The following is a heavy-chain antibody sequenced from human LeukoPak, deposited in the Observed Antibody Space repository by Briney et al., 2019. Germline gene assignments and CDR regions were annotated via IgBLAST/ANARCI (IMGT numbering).Heavy chain of an antibody. J-gene: IGHJ4*02. D-gene: IGHD3-22*01. V-gene: IGHV3-23*01. CDR1: GFTFSSYA. CDR3: AKLPTYHYDSSGYYYFDY. CDR2: ISGSGGRT. Sequence: TGGSLRLSCAASGFTFSSYAMSWVRQAPGKGLEWVSAISGSGGRTYYADSVKGRFTVSRDTSKNTLYLQMNSLRAEDTAVYYCAKLPTYHYDSSGYYYFDYWGQGTLVTVSS.